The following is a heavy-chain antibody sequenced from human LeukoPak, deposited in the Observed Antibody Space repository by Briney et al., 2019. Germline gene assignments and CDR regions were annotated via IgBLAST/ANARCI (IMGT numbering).Heavy chain of an antibody. CDR3: AELGITMIGGV. V-gene: IGHV3-48*03. Sequence: GGSLRLSCAASGFTFSSYEMYWVRQAPGKGLEWVSYISSSGSTIYYADSVKGRFTISRDNAKNSLYLQMNSLRAEDTAVYYCAELGITMIGGVWGKGTTVTISS. CDR2: ISSSGSTI. CDR1: GFTFSSYE. D-gene: IGHD3-10*02. J-gene: IGHJ6*04.